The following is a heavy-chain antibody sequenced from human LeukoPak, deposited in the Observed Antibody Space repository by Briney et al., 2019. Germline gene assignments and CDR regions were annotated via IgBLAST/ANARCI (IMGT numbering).Heavy chain of an antibody. Sequence: GGSLRISCAASGFTFDDYAMHWVRQAPGKGLEWVSGISWNSGCIGYADSVKGRFTISRDNAKNSLYLQMNSLRAEDTALYYCAKGGSGYSYGYYFDYWGQGTLVTVSS. CDR2: ISWNSGCI. CDR1: GFTFDDYA. J-gene: IGHJ4*02. CDR3: AKGGSGYSYGYYFDY. D-gene: IGHD5-18*01. V-gene: IGHV3-9*01.